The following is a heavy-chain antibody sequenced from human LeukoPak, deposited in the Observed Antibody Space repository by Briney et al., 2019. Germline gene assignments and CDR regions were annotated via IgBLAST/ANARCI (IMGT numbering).Heavy chain of an antibody. CDR3: AKGAAAGAYYGMDV. J-gene: IGHJ6*04. CDR2: INGSGGST. V-gene: IGHV3-23*01. Sequence: GGSLRLSCAASGFTFSSYAMSWVRQAPGKGVEWVSAINGSGGSTYYADSVKGRFTISRDNSKNTLYLQMNSLRAEDTAVYYCAKGAAAGAYYGMDVWGKGTTVTVSS. CDR1: GFTFSSYA. D-gene: IGHD6-13*01.